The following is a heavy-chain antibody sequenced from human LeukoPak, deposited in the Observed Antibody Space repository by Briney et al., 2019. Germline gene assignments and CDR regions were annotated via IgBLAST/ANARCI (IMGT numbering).Heavy chain of an antibody. CDR2: INPNSGGT. J-gene: IGHJ4*02. CDR3: ARDKRWGSGVGY. CDR1: GYTFTSYD. D-gene: IGHD3-3*01. Sequence: ASVKVSCKASGYTFTSYDINWVRQATGQGLEWMGWINPNSGGTNYAQKFQGRVTMTRDTSISTAYMELSRLRSDDTAVYYCARDKRWGSGVGYWGQGTLVTVSS. V-gene: IGHV1-2*02.